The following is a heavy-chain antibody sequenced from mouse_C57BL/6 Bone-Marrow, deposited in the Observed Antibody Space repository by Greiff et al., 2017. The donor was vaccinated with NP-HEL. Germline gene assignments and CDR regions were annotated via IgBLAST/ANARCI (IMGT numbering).Heavy chain of an antibody. J-gene: IGHJ4*01. CDR3: ARDPLYLGAMDY. CDR2: INYDGSST. V-gene: IGHV5-16*01. CDR1: GFTFSDYY. Sequence: EVMLVESEGGLVQPGSSMKLSCTASGFTFSDYYMAWVRQVPEKGLEWVANINYDGSSTYYLDSLKSRFIISRDNAKNILYLQMSSLKSEDTATYYCARDPLYLGAMDYWGQGTSVTVSS. D-gene: IGHD4-1*01.